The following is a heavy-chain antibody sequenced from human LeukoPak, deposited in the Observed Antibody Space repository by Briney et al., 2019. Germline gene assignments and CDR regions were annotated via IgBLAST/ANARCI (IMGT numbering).Heavy chain of an antibody. D-gene: IGHD6-19*01. V-gene: IGHV3-43*02. CDR1: GFSFDDYA. Sequence: PGGSLRLSCAASGFSFDDYAMHWVRQAPGRGLEWVSHISEIGDSRYYTGSVRGRFTISRDNSKNSLYLQMNSLRSEDTAVYYCGKDRSSGWYPLIDYWGQGIMVTASS. CDR3: GKDRSSGWYPLIDY. J-gene: IGHJ4*02. CDR2: ISEIGDSR.